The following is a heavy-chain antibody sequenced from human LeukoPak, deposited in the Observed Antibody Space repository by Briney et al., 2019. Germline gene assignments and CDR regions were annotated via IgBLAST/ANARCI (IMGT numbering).Heavy chain of an antibody. CDR2: IDHRGNT. D-gene: IGHD4-17*01. V-gene: IGHV4-4*02. CDR1: GDSISSTNW. CDR3: ARGYGPGY. J-gene: IGHJ4*02. Sequence: SGTLSLTCAVSGDSISSTNWWNWVRQPPGKGLGWIGEIDHRGNTNYNPSLKSRVTISVDRSKNQFSLKLTSVTAADTAVYYCARGYGPGYWGQGTLVTVSA.